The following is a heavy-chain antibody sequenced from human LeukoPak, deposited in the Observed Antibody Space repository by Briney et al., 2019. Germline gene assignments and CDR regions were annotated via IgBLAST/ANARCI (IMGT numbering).Heavy chain of an antibody. CDR1: GITFSSYA. CDR3: AKQGAYRGYHYYFDY. D-gene: IGHD5-18*01. Sequence: GGSLRLSCAASGITFSSYAMDWVRQAPGKGLEWVAVISYDGSNKYYADSVKGRFTISRDNSKNTLYLQMNSLRAEDTAVYYCAKQGAYRGYHYYFDYWGQGTLVTVSS. J-gene: IGHJ4*02. V-gene: IGHV3-30*18. CDR2: ISYDGSNK.